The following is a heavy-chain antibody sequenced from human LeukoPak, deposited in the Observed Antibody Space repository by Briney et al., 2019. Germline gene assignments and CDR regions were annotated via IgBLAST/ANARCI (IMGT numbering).Heavy chain of an antibody. Sequence: SETLSLTCTVSGGSISSYYWSWIRQPPGKGLEWIGYIYYSGDTNYNPSLKSRLTISVDTSKNQFSLNLDSVTAADTAVYYCARDRGQLGRPYYYGMDVWGQGTTVTVS. CDR2: IYYSGDT. CDR1: GGSISSYY. V-gene: IGHV4-59*01. D-gene: IGHD3-10*01. J-gene: IGHJ6*02. CDR3: ARDRGQLGRPYYYGMDV.